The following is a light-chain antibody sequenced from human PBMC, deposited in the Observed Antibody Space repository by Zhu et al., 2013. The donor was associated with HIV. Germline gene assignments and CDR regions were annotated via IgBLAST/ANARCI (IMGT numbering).Light chain of an antibody. Sequence: QSVLTQPPSVSGAPGQRVTISCTGSSSNIGSGYDVHWYQHLPGTAPKLLIYGNSNRPSGVPDRFSGSKSGASASLAITGLQAEDEGDYYCCSYAHSSTFGGGTKLTVL. V-gene: IGLV1-40*01. CDR3: CSYAHSST. J-gene: IGLJ2*01. CDR2: GNS. CDR1: SSNIGSGYD.